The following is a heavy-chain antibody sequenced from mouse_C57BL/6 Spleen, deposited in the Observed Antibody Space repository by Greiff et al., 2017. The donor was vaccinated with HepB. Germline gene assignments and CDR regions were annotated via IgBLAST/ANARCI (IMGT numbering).Heavy chain of an antibody. CDR3: ARQATVGLYYFDY. D-gene: IGHD1-1*01. Sequence: EVKLMESGGDLVKPGGSLKLSCAASGFTFSSYGMSWVRQTPDKRLEWVATISSGGSYTYYPDSVKGRFTISRDNAKNTLYLQMSSLKSEDTAMYYCARQATVGLYYFDYWGQGTTLTVSS. CDR1: GFTFSSYG. CDR2: ISSGGSYT. V-gene: IGHV5-6*01. J-gene: IGHJ2*01.